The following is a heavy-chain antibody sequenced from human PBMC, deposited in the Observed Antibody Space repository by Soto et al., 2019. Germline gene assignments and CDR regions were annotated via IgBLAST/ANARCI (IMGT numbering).Heavy chain of an antibody. CDR2: TSFDGSNK. Sequence: QVQLVESGGGVVQPGRSLRLSCAASGFTFSTYSMYWVRQAPGKGLEWVAVTSFDGSNKYYADSVKGRFTISRDNSKNPLYLQMNSLRAEDTAVYYCARDPIYYGPGSSYFDYWGQGTLVTVSS. J-gene: IGHJ4*02. D-gene: IGHD3-10*01. V-gene: IGHV3-30-3*01. CDR1: GFTFSTYS. CDR3: ARDPIYYGPGSSYFDY.